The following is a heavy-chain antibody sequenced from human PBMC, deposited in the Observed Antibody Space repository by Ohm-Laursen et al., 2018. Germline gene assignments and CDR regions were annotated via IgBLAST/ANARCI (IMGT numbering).Heavy chain of an antibody. V-gene: IGHV4-38-2*01. CDR1: GYSISSGYY. Sequence: GTLSLTCAVSGYSISSGYYWSWIRQPPGKGLEWIGNIDDNGNTNYNPSLQSRVTISINTSKNQFSLKLTSVTAADTAVYYCARLRNYYDSSGYYPDYWGQGTLVTVSS. J-gene: IGHJ4*02. CDR3: ARLRNYYDSSGYYPDY. D-gene: IGHD3-22*01. CDR2: IDDNGNT.